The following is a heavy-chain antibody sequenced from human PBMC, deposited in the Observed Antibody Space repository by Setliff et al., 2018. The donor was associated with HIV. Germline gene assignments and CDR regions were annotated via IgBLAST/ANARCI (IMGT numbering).Heavy chain of an antibody. J-gene: IGHJ6*03. Sequence: PLETLSLTCAVYGGSFSGYYWSWIRQPPGKGLEWIGEINHSGSTNYNPSLKSRVTISVDTSKNQFSLKLSSVTAADTAVYYCNIYYYYYMDVWGKGTTVTVSS. V-gene: IGHV4-34*01. CDR3: NIYYYYYMDV. CDR1: GGSFSGYY. CDR2: INHSGST.